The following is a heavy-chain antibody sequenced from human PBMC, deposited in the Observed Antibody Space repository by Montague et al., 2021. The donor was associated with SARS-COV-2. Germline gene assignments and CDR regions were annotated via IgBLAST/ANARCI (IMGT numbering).Heavy chain of an antibody. CDR2: IHYRGST. CDR1: GGSIGGHY. CDR3: ARTLDSGSPDF. V-gene: IGHV4-59*11. D-gene: IGHD1-26*01. J-gene: IGHJ4*02. Sequence: SEILSLTCSVSGGSIGGHYWCWIRQPPGKGLEWVGYIHYRGSTEYNPSLASRVTLSVDTSKNQFSLRLTSVTAADTAVYYCARTLDSGSPDFWGQGTLVTVSS.